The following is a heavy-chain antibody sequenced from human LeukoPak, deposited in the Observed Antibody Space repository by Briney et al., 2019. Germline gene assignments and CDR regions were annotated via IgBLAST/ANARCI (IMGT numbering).Heavy chain of an antibody. V-gene: IGHV3-23*01. CDR2: VSYSGDST. J-gene: IGHJ4*02. D-gene: IGHD6-13*01. CDR3: AKSSTAAAGTLINFDY. CDR1: GFSFSSYG. Sequence: GGSLRLSCAASGFSFSSYGMTWVRQAPGKGLEWVSFVSYSGDSTHYADSVKGRFTISRDNSKNTVYLQMNSLRAEDTAVFYCAKSSTAAAGTLINFDYWGQGTLVTVSS.